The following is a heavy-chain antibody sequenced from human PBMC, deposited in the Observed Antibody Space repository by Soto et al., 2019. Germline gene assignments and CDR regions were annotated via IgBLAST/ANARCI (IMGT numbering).Heavy chain of an antibody. J-gene: IGHJ4*02. V-gene: IGHV3-30-3*01. CDR3: ARDDPLLLSCDY. D-gene: IGHD2-2*01. CDR2: ISYDGSNK. CDR1: GFTFSSYA. Sequence: RLSCAASGFTFSSYAMHWVRQAPGKGLEWVAVISYDGSNKYYADSVKGRFTISRDNSKNTLYLQMNSLRAEDTAVYYCARDDPLLLSCDYWGQGKLVTFSS.